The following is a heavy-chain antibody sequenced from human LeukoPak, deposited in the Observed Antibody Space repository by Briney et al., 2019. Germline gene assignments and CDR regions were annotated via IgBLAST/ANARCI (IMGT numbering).Heavy chain of an antibody. CDR2: IYYSGST. CDR1: GFTFSDYY. J-gene: IGHJ5*02. V-gene: IGHV4-30-4*08. Sequence: LRLSCAASGFTFSDYYMSWIRQPPGKGLEWIGYIYYSGSTYYNPSLKSRVTISVDTSKNQFSLKLSSVTAADTAVYYCARVGGRLVPAAYWFDPWGQGTLVTVSS. CDR3: ARVGGRLVPAAYWFDP. D-gene: IGHD2-2*01.